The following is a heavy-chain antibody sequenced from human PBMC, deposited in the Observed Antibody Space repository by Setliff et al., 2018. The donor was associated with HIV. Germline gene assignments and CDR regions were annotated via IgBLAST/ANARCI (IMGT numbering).Heavy chain of an antibody. D-gene: IGHD2-15*01. CDR1: GGSFGGSY. V-gene: IGHV4-34*01. CDR2: INQSGST. J-gene: IGHJ5*02. Sequence: SETLSLTCAVYGGSFGGSYWSWIRQPPGKGLEWIGEINQSGSTNYNPSLKSRVTMSVDTSKNQFSLKLSSVTAADTAVYYCARSSLYCSGGSCHLTWFDPWGQG. CDR3: ARSSLYCSGGSCHLTWFDP.